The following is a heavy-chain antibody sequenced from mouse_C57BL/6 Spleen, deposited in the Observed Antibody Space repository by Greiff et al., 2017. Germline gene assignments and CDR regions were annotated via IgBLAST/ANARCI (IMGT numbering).Heavy chain of an antibody. J-gene: IGHJ2*01. CDR3: ARSYDGYLYYFDY. Sequence: VKLVESGAELVKPGASVKISCKASGYAFSSYWMNWVKQRPGKGLEWIGQIYPGDGDTNYNGKFKGKATLTADKSSSTAYMQLSSLTSEDSAVYFCARSYDGYLYYFDYWGQGTTLTVSS. V-gene: IGHV1-80*01. CDR1: GYAFSSYW. CDR2: IYPGDGDT. D-gene: IGHD2-3*01.